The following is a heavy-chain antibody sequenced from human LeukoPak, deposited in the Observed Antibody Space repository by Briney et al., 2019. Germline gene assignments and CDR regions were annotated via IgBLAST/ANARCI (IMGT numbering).Heavy chain of an antibody. V-gene: IGHV4-4*07. Sequence: PSETLSLTCTVSGGSISSYYWSLIRQPAGKGLEWIGRSYTSGSTNYNPSLKSRVTMSVDTSKNQFSLKLSSVTAADTAVYYCARDITMVRGVMADAFDIWGQGTMVTVSS. J-gene: IGHJ3*02. D-gene: IGHD3-10*01. CDR3: ARDITMVRGVMADAFDI. CDR1: GGSISSYY. CDR2: SYTSGST.